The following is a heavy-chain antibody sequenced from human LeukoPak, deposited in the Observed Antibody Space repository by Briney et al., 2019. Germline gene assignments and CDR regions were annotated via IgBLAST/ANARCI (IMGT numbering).Heavy chain of an antibody. CDR3: ARGGAARPDY. CDR2: ISSTSTNI. V-gene: IGHV3-48*04. J-gene: IGHJ4*02. Sequence: HSGESLRLSCAASGFTFRNYGMNWVRQAPGKGLEWVSYISSTSTNIAYADSVKGRFTISRDNVKNSLYLQINSLRVEDTSVYYCARGGAARPDYWGQGTLVTVSS. CDR1: GFTFRNYG. D-gene: IGHD6-6*01.